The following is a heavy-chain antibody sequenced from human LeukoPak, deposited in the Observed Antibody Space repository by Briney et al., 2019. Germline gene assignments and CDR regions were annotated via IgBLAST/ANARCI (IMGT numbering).Heavy chain of an antibody. CDR1: GYSFTSYW. D-gene: IGHD5-18*01. J-gene: IGHJ6*02. CDR3: ARGPQYSYVLMDV. Sequence: GESLKISCKGSGYSFTSYWIGWVRQMPGKGLEWMGVIYPGDSDTRYSPSFQGQVTISADKSISTAYLQWSSLKASDTAMYYCARGPQYSYVLMDVWGQGTTVTVSS. CDR2: IYPGDSDT. V-gene: IGHV5-51*01.